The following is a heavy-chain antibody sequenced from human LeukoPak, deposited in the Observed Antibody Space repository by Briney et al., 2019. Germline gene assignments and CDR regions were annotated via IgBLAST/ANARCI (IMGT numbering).Heavy chain of an antibody. J-gene: IGHJ5*02. V-gene: IGHV4-39*01. D-gene: IGHD2-21*01. CDR3: ARHYRLWVNGFGVSFDP. CDR2: IYYSGGT. Sequence: SETLSLTCTVSGGSISSSSYYWGWIRQPPGKGLEWIGSIYYSGGTYYNPFLKSRVTISVDTSKNQFSLKLSSVTAADTAVYYCARHYRLWVNGFGVSFDPWGQGTLVTVSS. CDR1: GGSISSSSYY.